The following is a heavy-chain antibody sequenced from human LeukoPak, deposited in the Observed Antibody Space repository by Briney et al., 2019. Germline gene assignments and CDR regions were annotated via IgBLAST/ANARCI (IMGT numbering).Heavy chain of an antibody. CDR3: ARAGGPRLLRSHIDY. CDR2: ISYDGSNK. CDR1: GFTFSSYA. J-gene: IGHJ4*02. D-gene: IGHD2-21*02. V-gene: IGHV3-30-3*01. Sequence: PGGSLRLSCAASGFTFSSYAMHWVRQAPGKGLEWVAVISYDGSNKYYADSVKGRFTISRDNSKNTLYLQMNSLRAEDTAVYYCARAGGPRLLRSHIDYWGQGTLVTVSS.